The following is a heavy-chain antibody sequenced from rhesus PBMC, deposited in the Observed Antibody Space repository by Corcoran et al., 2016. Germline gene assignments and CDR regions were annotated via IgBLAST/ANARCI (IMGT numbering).Heavy chain of an antibody. CDR1: GGSISSSYYY. Sequence: QVQLQESGPGLVKPSETLSLTCAFSGGSISSSYYYWSWTRPAPGKGLEWIGYISYSGSTSYHPSLKSRVTISRDTSKNQFSLKLSSVTAADTAVYYCARDEAYCSGTYCSVYWGQGVLVTVSS. V-gene: IGHV4-122*02. D-gene: IGHD2-15*01. CDR2: ISYSGST. J-gene: IGHJ4*01. CDR3: ARDEAYCSGTYCSVY.